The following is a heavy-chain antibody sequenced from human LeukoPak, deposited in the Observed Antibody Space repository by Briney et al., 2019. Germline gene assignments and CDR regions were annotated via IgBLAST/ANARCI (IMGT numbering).Heavy chain of an antibody. V-gene: IGHV3-23*01. CDR2: ISGSGGST. CDR1: GFTFSSYA. Sequence: GGSLRLSCAASGFTFSSYAMSWVRQAPGKGLEWVSAISGSGGSTYYADSVKGRFTISRDNSKNTVYLQMNSLRAEDTAVYYCARDSHYATSGWDFDYWGQGTLVTVSS. J-gene: IGHJ4*02. CDR3: ARDSHYATSGWDFDY. D-gene: IGHD6-19*01.